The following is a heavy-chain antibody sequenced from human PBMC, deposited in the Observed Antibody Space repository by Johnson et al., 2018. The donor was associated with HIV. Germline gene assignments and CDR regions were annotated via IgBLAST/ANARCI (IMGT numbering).Heavy chain of an antibody. CDR1: GFTFSSYA. J-gene: IGHJ3*02. D-gene: IGHD6-13*01. CDR3: ARSYSSSWYGAFDI. CDR2: ISYDENTK. V-gene: IGHV3-30-3*01. Sequence: QVQLVESGGGVVQPWRSLRLSCAASGFTFSSYAMYWVRQAPGKGLQWVAVISYDENTKFYTDSVKGRFTISRDNSKNTLYLQINSLRAEDTAVYYCARSYSSSWYGAFDIWGQGTMVTVSS.